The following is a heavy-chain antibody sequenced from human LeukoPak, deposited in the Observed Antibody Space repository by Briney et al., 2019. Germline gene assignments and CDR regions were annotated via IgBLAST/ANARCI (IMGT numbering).Heavy chain of an antibody. CDR3: ARDRYYGSGDYQSAGGCFDY. CDR1: GFTFSSYR. Sequence: GGSLRLSCAASGFTFSSYRMNWVRQAPGKGLEWVSSISTTSSYIYYADSVKGRFTISRDNAKNSLYLQMNSLRDEDTAVYYCARDRYYGSGDYQSAGGCFDYWGQGALVTVSS. D-gene: IGHD3-10*01. V-gene: IGHV3-21*01. J-gene: IGHJ4*02. CDR2: ISTTSSYI.